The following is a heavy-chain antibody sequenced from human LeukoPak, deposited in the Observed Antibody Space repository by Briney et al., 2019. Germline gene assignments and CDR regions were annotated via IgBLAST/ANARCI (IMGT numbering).Heavy chain of an antibody. J-gene: IGHJ4*02. CDR2: ISGSSGST. V-gene: IGHV3-23*01. D-gene: IGHD4-17*01. CDR1: RFTISSYA. CDR3: AKAYYDEYATAPRDFYY. Sequence: GGSLRLSCAASRFTISSYAMSWVRQAPGKGREWVSGISGSSGSTYYADSVKGRFTIARDKSKNTVYLQMNSLRAEDTAVYYCAKAYYDEYATAPRDFYYWGQGTLVTVSS.